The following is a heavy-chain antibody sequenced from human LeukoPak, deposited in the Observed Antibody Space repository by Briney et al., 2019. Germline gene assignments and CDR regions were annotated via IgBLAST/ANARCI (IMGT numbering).Heavy chain of an antibody. V-gene: IGHV4-61*02. CDR2: IYTSGST. J-gene: IGHJ6*02. CDR1: GGSISSGSYY. D-gene: IGHD3-3*01. Sequence: SETLSLTCTVSGGSISSGSYYWSWIRQPAGKGLEWIGRIYTSGSTNCNPSLKSRVTISVDTSKNQFSLKLSSVTAADTAVYYCARWPSLREWFDYYGMDVWGQGTTVTVSS. CDR3: ARWPSLREWFDYYGMDV.